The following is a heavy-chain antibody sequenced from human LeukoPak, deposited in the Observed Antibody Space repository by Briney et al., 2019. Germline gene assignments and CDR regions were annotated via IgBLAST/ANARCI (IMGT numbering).Heavy chain of an antibody. Sequence: GGSLRLSCAASGFTFSTNSTNWVRQAPGKGLEWISYITSTSSAKYYADSVKGRFTISRDNAKNLLYLQMNSLRDEDTALYYCARDTNWGFDYWGQGTLVTVSS. V-gene: IGHV3-48*02. J-gene: IGHJ4*02. CDR1: GFTFSTNS. CDR3: ARDTNWGFDY. CDR2: ITSTSSAK. D-gene: IGHD7-27*01.